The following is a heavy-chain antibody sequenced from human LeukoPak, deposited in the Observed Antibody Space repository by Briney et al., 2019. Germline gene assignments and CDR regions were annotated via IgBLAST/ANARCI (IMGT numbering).Heavy chain of an antibody. V-gene: IGHV1-46*01. Sequence: ASVKVSCKASGYTFTSYYMHWVRQAPRQGLEWMGIINPSGGSTSYAQKFQGRVTMTRDTSTSTVYMELSSLRSEDTAVYYCARAVRPDYYDSSGYNPFDYWGQGTLVTVSS. J-gene: IGHJ4*02. CDR3: ARAVRPDYYDSSGYNPFDY. D-gene: IGHD3-22*01. CDR2: INPSGGST. CDR1: GYTFTSYY.